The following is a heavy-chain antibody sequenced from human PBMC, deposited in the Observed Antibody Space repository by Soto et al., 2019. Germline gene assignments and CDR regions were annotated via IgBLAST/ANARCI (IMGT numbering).Heavy chain of an antibody. Sequence: EVQLLESGGDLVQPGGSLRLSCAASGFTFSSYAMSWVRQAPGKGLEWVSGIGGGGTDTNYADSVMGRFTITREHSYTPLNLRMNILSDEATAVYYFAKWGPIALDSHASFGIDGGGHGTTGALS. J-gene: IGHJ6*02. D-gene: IGHD2-2*03. CDR3: AKWGPIALDSHASFGIDG. CDR1: GFTFSSYA. CDR2: IGGGGTDT. V-gene: IGHV3-23*01.